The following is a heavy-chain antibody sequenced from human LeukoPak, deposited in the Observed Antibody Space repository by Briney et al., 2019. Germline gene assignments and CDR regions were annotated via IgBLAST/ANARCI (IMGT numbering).Heavy chain of an antibody. CDR3: ARRIAAADRGFDY. D-gene: IGHD6-13*01. V-gene: IGHV6-1*01. CDR2: TYYRSKWYN. Sequence: SQTLSLTFAISGYSVSSNSANWNWIRQSPSRGLEWLGNTYYRSKWYNYYASSVKSRITINPDASKNQCSLQRTSVTPEDTALYYCARRIAAADRGFDYWGQGTLVTVSS. CDR1: GYSVSSNSAN. J-gene: IGHJ4*02.